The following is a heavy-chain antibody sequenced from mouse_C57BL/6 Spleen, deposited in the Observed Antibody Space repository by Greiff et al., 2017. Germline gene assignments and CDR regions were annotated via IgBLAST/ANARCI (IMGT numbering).Heavy chain of an antibody. J-gene: IGHJ2*01. Sequence: QVQLQQSGPELVKPGASVKISCKASGYAFSSSWMNWVKQRPGKGLEWIGRIYPGDGDTNYNGKFKGKATLTADKSSSTAYMQLSSLTSEDSAIYFCARAYYGSSLYFDYGGQGTTLTVSS. CDR3: ARAYYGSSLYFDY. D-gene: IGHD1-1*01. V-gene: IGHV1-82*01. CDR2: IYPGDGDT. CDR1: GYAFSSSW.